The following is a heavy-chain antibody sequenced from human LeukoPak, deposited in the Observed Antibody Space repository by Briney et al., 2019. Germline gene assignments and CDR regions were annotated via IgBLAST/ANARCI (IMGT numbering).Heavy chain of an antibody. CDR2: ISYDGSNK. D-gene: IGHD4-17*01. Sequence: GGSLRLSCAASGSTFSSYAMHWVRQAPGKGLEWVAVISYDGSNKYYADSVKGRFTISRDNSKNTLYLQMNSLRAEDTAVYYCARGGKDYGDYWYFDLWGRGTLVTVSS. CDR1: GSTFSSYA. CDR3: ARGGKDYGDYWYFDL. J-gene: IGHJ2*01. V-gene: IGHV3-30-3*01.